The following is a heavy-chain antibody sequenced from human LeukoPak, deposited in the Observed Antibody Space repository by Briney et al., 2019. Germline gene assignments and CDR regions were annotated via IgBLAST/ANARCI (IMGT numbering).Heavy chain of an antibody. CDR3: ARYGEGGGPFDY. D-gene: IGHD1-26*01. CDR2: IYYSGST. Sequence: PSETLSLTCTVSGGSISNYYWSWIRQPPGKGLEWIGYIYYSGSTNYNPSLSSRVTISVDTSKNQFSLKLSSVTAADTAVHYCARYGEGGGPFDYWGQGTLVTVSS. CDR1: GGSISNYY. V-gene: IGHV4-59*01. J-gene: IGHJ4*02.